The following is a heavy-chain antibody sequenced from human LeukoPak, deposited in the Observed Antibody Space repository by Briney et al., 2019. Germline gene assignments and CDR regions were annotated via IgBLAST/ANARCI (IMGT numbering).Heavy chain of an antibody. D-gene: IGHD3-9*01. Sequence: ASVKVSCKASGYTFTGYYMHWVRQAPGQGLEWMGWINPNSGGTNYAQKFQGRVTMTRDTSISTAYMELSRLRSDDTAVYYCARDNAVLRYFDWLFQSGPFDSWGQGTLVTVSS. V-gene: IGHV1-2*02. CDR2: INPNSGGT. J-gene: IGHJ5*01. CDR1: GYTFTGYY. CDR3: ARDNAVLRYFDWLFQSGPFDS.